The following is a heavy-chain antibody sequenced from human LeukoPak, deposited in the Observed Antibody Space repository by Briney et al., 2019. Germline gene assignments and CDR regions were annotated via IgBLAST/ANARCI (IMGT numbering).Heavy chain of an antibody. J-gene: IGHJ6*03. V-gene: IGHV3-74*01. Sequence: PGGSLRLSCAASGLTFSSFWMHWVRQAPGKGRVWVSRMSADGTYTTYADSVKGRFTISRDNARNSLYLQMNSLRVEDTAVYYCARDPYSGTYGNTYYYYMDVWGKGTTVTISS. CDR1: GLTFSSFW. CDR2: MSADGTYT. D-gene: IGHD1-26*01. CDR3: ARDPYSGTYGNTYYYYMDV.